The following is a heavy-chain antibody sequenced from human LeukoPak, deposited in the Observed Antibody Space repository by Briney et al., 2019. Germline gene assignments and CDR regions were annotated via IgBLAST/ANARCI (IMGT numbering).Heavy chain of an antibody. CDR1: GFTFSNYW. J-gene: IGHJ4*02. Sequence: HAGGSLRLSCVASGFTFSNYWMRWVRQAPGKGLEWLSGISGSGGGTYYADSVKGRFTISRDDSKNTLYLQMHSLRAEDTAVYYCAKSGGSSGWLYWGQGTLVTVSS. V-gene: IGHV3-23*01. D-gene: IGHD6-19*01. CDR2: ISGSGGGT. CDR3: AKSGGSSGWLY.